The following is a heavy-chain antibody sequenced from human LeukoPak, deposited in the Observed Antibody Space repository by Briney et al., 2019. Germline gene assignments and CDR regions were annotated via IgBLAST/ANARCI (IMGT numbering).Heavy chain of an antibody. CDR2: ISYDGSNK. J-gene: IGHJ1*01. D-gene: IGHD4-17*01. Sequence: GGSLRLSCAASGFTFSSYGMHWVRQAPGKGLEWVAVISYDGSNKYYADSVKGRFTISRDNSKNTLYLQMNSLRAEDTAVYYCARPPLYYGDYAEYFQHWGQGTLVTVSS. CDR1: GFTFSSYG. CDR3: ARPPLYYGDYAEYFQH. V-gene: IGHV3-30*03.